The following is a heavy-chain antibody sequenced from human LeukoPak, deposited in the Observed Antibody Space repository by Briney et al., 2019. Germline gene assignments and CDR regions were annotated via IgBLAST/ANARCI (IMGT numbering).Heavy chain of an antibody. CDR1: GGSISSSSYY. Sequence: SETLSLTCTVSGGSISSSSYYWGWIRQSPGKGLEWIGSIYYSGSTYYNPSLKSRVTISVDTSKNQFSLKLSSVTAADTAVYYCARGLDDYGGNSDSLFDYWGQGTLVTVSS. D-gene: IGHD4-23*01. CDR3: ARGLDDYGGNSDSLFDY. CDR2: IYYSGST. J-gene: IGHJ4*02. V-gene: IGHV4-39*07.